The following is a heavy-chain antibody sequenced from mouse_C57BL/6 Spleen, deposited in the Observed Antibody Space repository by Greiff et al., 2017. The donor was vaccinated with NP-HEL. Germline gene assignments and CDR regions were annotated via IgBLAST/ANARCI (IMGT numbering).Heavy chain of an antibody. CDR3: ASWGYWYFDV. J-gene: IGHJ1*03. V-gene: IGHV1-26*01. CDR1: GYTFTDYY. Sequence: EVQLQQSGPELVKPGASVKISCKASGYTFTDYYMNWVKQSHGKSLEWIGDINPNNGGTSYNQKFKGKATLTVDKSSSTAYMELRSLTSEDSAVYYCASWGYWYFDVWGTGTTVTVSS. CDR2: INPNNGGT.